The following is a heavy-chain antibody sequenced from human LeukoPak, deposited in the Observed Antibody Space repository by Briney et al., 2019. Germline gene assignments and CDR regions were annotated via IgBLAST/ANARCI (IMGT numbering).Heavy chain of an antibody. J-gene: IGHJ4*02. CDR1: GFTFSSYA. V-gene: IGHV3-30*01. Sequence: GGSLRLSCAASGFTFSSYAMHWVRQAPGKGLEWVAVISYDGSNKYYADSVKGRFTISRDNSKNTLYLQMNSLRAEDTAVYYCARDTAYSSSKFDYWGQGTLVTVSS. CDR3: ARDTAYSSSKFDY. D-gene: IGHD6-6*01. CDR2: ISYDGSNK.